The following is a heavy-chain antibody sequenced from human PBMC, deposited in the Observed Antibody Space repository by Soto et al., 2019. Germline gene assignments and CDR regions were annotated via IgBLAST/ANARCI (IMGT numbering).Heavy chain of an antibody. V-gene: IGHV3-21*06. Sequence: GGSLRLSCAASGSTFTRYSMNWVRQAPGKGLEWVSSISSTTNYIYYGDSMKGRFTISRDNAKNSLYLEMNSLRAEDTAVYYCARESEDLTSNFDYWGQGTLVTVSS. CDR3: ARESEDLTSNFDY. CDR1: GSTFTRYS. CDR2: ISSTTNYI. J-gene: IGHJ4*02.